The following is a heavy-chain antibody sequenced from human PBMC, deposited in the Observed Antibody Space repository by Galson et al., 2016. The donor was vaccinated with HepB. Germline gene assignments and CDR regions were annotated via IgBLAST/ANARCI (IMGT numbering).Heavy chain of an antibody. Sequence: QSGAEVKKPGESLKISCEGSGYSFTSYWIGWVRQMPGKGLEWMGTIYHGDSDTRYSPSSQGQVTISADKSISAAYLQWNSPKASDTAIYYCARRSSDAFDIWGQGTMVTVSS. D-gene: IGHD3-10*01. CDR2: IYHGDSDT. CDR3: ARRSSDAFDI. V-gene: IGHV5-51*01. CDR1: GYSFTSYW. J-gene: IGHJ3*02.